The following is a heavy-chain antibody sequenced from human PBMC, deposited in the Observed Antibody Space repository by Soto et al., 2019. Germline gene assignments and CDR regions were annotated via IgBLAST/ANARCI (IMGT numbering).Heavy chain of an antibody. J-gene: IGHJ5*02. Sequence: SETLSLTCTVSGGSISSYYWSWIRQPPGKGLEWIGYIYYSGSTNYNPSLKSRVTISVDTSKNQFSLKLSSVTAADTAVYYCARDSSGYSTWFDPWGQGTLVTVSS. CDR1: GGSISSYY. D-gene: IGHD3-22*01. V-gene: IGHV4-59*01. CDR3: ARDSSGYSTWFDP. CDR2: IYYSGST.